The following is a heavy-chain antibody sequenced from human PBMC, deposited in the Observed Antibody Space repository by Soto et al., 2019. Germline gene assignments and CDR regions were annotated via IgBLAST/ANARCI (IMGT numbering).Heavy chain of an antibody. Sequence: EVQLLESGGGLVQPGESLRLSCAASGFTFSSYALTWVRQAPGKGLEWVSAISNNGGSTYYADSVKGRFTVSRVNSKNTLYLQMNSLRAEDTAVYYFTRGYIAGPTGWVDPWGQGTLVTVPS. D-gene: IGHD6-13*01. CDR3: TRGYIAGPTGWVDP. CDR1: GFTFSSYA. V-gene: IGHV3-23*01. J-gene: IGHJ5*02. CDR2: ISNNGGST.